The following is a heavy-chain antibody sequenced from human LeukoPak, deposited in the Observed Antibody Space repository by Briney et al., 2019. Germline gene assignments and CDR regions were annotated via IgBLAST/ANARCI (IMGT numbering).Heavy chain of an antibody. CDR2: VSYSGGT. CDR3: ARLSTYYDFWSPLDY. V-gene: IGHV4-59*01. J-gene: IGHJ4*02. CDR1: GGSFSGYY. D-gene: IGHD3-3*01. Sequence: SETLSLTCAVYGGSFSGYYWSWIRQPPGKGLEWIGYVSYSGGTNYNPSLKSRVTISLDTSKDQFSLRLNSVTAADTAVYYCARLSTYYDFWSPLDYWGQGTLVTVSS.